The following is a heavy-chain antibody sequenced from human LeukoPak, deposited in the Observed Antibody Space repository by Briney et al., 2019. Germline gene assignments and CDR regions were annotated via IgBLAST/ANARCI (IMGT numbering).Heavy chain of an antibody. J-gene: IGHJ4*02. V-gene: IGHV1-2*02. D-gene: IGHD6-6*01. CDR2: INPNSGGT. CDR3: ARDPSTSYYLDY. CDR1: GYSFTDYY. Sequence: GASVKVSFKASGYSFTDYYIHWVRQAPGQGPEWMGWINPNSGGTDYAQEFQGRVTLTRDTSISTAYMELSRLTSNDTAVYTCARDPSTSYYLDYWGRGTLVTVSS.